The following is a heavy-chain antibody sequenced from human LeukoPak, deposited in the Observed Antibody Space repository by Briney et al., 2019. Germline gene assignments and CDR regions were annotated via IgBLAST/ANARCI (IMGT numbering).Heavy chain of an antibody. CDR1: GGSINTYY. CDR3: ARHETGYYMDV. V-gene: IGHV4-59*01. J-gene: IGHJ6*03. D-gene: IGHD5/OR15-5a*01. Sequence: PSETLSLTCTVSGGSINTYYWSCIRQPPGKGLEWIGYIFYTGSTNYKPSLKSRVTISVDTSKNEFSLKLSSVTAADTAVYYCARHETGYYMDVWGKATTVTVSS. CDR2: IFYTGST.